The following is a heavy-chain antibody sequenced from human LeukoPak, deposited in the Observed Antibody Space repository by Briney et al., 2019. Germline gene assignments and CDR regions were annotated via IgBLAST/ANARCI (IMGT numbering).Heavy chain of an antibody. CDR3: ARRPRDTSGYYLGAFHD. CDR1: GFTFTNYA. D-gene: IGHD3-22*01. J-gene: IGHJ3*01. V-gene: IGHV3-23*01. Sequence: GGSLRLSCAASGFTFTNYAMTWVRQAPGRGLEWVSVIGASGADTYYSDSVKGRFTVSRDNSQNTLFLHMSSLRAEDTAVYFCARRPRDTSGYYLGAFHDWGQGTTVTVSS. CDR2: IGASGADT.